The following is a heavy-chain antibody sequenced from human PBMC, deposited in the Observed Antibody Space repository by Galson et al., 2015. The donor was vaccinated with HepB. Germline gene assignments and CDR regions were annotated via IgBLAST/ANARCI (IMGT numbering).Heavy chain of an antibody. J-gene: IGHJ4*02. CDR2: ISWNSGSI. Sequence: SLRLSCAASGFTFDDYAMHWVRQAPGKGLEWVSGISWNSGSIGYADSVKGRFTISRDNAKNSLYLQMNSLRAEDTALYYCAKDLWVRGVIKMADYWGQGTLVTVSS. V-gene: IGHV3-9*01. CDR3: AKDLWVRGVIKMADY. CDR1: GFTFDDYA. D-gene: IGHD3-10*01.